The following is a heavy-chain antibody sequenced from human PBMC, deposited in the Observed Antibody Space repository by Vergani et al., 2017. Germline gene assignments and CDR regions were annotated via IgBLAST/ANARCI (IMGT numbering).Heavy chain of an antibody. J-gene: IGHJ4*02. CDR3: ARVAGNYYDSSGYSDY. V-gene: IGHV1-69*12. Sequence: QVQLVQSGAEVKKPGSSVKVSCKASGGTFSSYAISWVRQAPGQGLEWMGGIIPIFGTANYAQKFQGRVTITADESTSTAYMEPSSLRSEDTAVYYCARVAGNYYDSSGYSDYWGQGTLVTVSS. CDR2: IIPIFGTA. CDR1: GGTFSSYA. D-gene: IGHD3-22*01.